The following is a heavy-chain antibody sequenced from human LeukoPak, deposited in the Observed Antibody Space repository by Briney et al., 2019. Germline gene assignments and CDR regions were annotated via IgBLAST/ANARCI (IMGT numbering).Heavy chain of an antibody. CDR2: IYPGDSDT. CDR1: GYIFTSYW. J-gene: IGHJ4*02. D-gene: IGHD6-13*01. V-gene: IGHV5-51*01. Sequence: GESLKISCKGSGYIFTSYWIGWVRQMPGKGLEWMGIIYPGDSDTRYSPSFQGQVTISADKSISTAYLQWSSLKASDTAMYYCAIFSAAAGPYFDYWGQGTLVTVSS. CDR3: AIFSAAAGPYFDY.